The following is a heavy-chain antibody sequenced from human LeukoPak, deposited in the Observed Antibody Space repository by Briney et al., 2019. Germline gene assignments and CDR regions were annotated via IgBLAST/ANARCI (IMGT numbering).Heavy chain of an antibody. CDR2: IYYSGST. J-gene: IGHJ4*02. CDR3: ARRMAVGGKVDY. Sequence: PSETLSLTCTVSGGSISSNNFYWGWIRQPPGKGLEWIGSIYYSGSTYYNPSLKSRVTISVDTSENQFSLRLSSVTAADTAVYFCARRMAVGGKVDYWGQGTLVTVSS. D-gene: IGHD6-19*01. CDR1: GGSISSNNFY. V-gene: IGHV4-39*01.